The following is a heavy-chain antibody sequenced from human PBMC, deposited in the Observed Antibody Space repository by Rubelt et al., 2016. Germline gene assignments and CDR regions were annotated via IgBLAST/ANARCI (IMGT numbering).Heavy chain of an antibody. V-gene: IGHV4-39*01. D-gene: IGHD3-10*01. Sequence: QLQLQESGPGLVKPSETLSLTCAVSGGSINIINYYWGWFRQPPGKGLEWIGSINYSGSTYYNPSLKSRATMSADTSKNQFSLKLSSVAAADPAVYYCARQCAGHGEGAFDVGGQGAMVTVAS. CDR3: ARQCAGHGEGAFDV. CDR1: GGSINIINYY. CDR2: INYSGST. J-gene: IGHJ3*01.